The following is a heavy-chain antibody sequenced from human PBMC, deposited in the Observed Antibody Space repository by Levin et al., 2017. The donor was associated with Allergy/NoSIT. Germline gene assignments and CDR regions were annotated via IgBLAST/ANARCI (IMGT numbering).Heavy chain of an antibody. CDR2: MYYSGST. Sequence: SETLSLTCTVTVSAGSISSYYCSWIRQPPGEGLEWMAYMYYSGSTNYNPSLKSRLTISVDTSNNQFSLKLSSVTAADTAVYYCACRGYSYEDEYWGQGTLVTVSS. D-gene: IGHD5-18*01. J-gene: IGHJ4*02. V-gene: IGHV4-59*12. CDR3: ACRGYSYEDEY. CDR1: AGSISSYY.